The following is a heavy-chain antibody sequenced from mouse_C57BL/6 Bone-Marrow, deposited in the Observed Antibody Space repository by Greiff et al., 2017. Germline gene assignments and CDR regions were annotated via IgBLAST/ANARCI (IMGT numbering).Heavy chain of an antibody. V-gene: IGHV1-69*01. Sequence: QVQLQQPGAELVMPGASVKLSCKASGYTFTSYWMHWVKQRPGQGLEWIGEIDPSDSYTNYNQKFKGKSTLTVDKSSSTAYMQLSSLPSEDSAVSYCAREGNWDVGGYWGQGTTLTVSS. CDR1: GYTFTSYW. CDR2: IDPSDSYT. J-gene: IGHJ2*01. CDR3: AREGNWDVGGY. D-gene: IGHD4-1*01.